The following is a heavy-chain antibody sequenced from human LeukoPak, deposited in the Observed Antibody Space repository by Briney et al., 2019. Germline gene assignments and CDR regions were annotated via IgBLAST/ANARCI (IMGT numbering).Heavy chain of an antibody. CDR2: INPNSGGA. Sequence: ASVKVSCKASGYTFTGYYMHWVRQAPGQGLEWMGWINPNSGGANYAQKFQGRVTMTRDTSISTAYMELSRLRSDDTAVYYCAREALGYSSGYFDYWRQGTLVTVSS. CDR3: AREALGYSSGYFDY. CDR1: GYTFTGYY. J-gene: IGHJ4*02. D-gene: IGHD6-19*01. V-gene: IGHV1-2*02.